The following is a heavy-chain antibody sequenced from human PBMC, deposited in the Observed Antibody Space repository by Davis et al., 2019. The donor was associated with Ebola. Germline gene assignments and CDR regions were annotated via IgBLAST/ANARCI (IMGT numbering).Heavy chain of an antibody. CDR2: IYYSGST. CDR1: GGSISSGGYY. CDR3: ARGLGEDIVVVPAANWFDP. D-gene: IGHD2-2*01. Sequence: LRLSCTVSGGSISSGGYYWSWIRQHPGKGLEWIGYIYYSGSTYYNPSLKSRVTISVDTSKNQFSLKLSSVTAADTAVYYCARGLGEDIVVVPAANWFDPWGQGTLVTVSS. J-gene: IGHJ5*02. V-gene: IGHV4-31*03.